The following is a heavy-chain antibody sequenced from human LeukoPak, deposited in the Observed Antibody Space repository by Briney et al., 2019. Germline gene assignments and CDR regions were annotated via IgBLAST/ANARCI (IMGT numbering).Heavy chain of an antibody. D-gene: IGHD6-19*01. J-gene: IGHJ6*03. CDR3: ARDPYSGGYGAYYYYYMDV. CDR2: ITTSISYM. Sequence: PGGSLRLSCAASGFTFSAYNMNWVRRTPGKGLEWVSSITTSISYMFYADSVRGRFTISRDNAENSLYLQMNSLRDEDTAVYYCARDPYSGGYGAYYYYYMDVWGKGTTVTVSS. CDR1: GFTFSAYN. V-gene: IGHV3-21*01.